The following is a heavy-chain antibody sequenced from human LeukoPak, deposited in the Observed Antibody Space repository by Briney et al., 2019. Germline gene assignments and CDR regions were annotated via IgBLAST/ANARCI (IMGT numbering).Heavy chain of an antibody. J-gene: IGHJ6*03. CDR1: GYSISSGYY. Sequence: SETLSLTCAVSGYSISSGYYYWVWIRQPPGKGLEWIGNIYHSGSTYYNPSLKSRVTISVDTSKHQSSLKLSSVTAADTAVYYCARGPQSYYYMDVWGKGTTVTVSS. CDR3: ARGPQSYYYMDV. CDR2: IYHSGST. V-gene: IGHV4-38-2*01.